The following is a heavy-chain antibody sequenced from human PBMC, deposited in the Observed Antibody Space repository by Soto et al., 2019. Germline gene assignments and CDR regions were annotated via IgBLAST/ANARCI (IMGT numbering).Heavy chain of an antibody. CDR2: ISWKSGSI. CDR3: AKDVGRGVVTSSGKYYGMDV. D-gene: IGHD2-15*01. CDR1: GFTFDNYG. V-gene: IGHV3-9*01. J-gene: IGHJ6*02. Sequence: EVQLVESGGGLVQPGRSLRLSCAASGFTFDNYGMHWVRQAPGKGLEWVSGISWKSGSIAYADSVKGRFTISRDNAKNSLYLQMNRLRAEDTALYYCAKDVGRGVVTSSGKYYGMDVWGQGTTVTVSS.